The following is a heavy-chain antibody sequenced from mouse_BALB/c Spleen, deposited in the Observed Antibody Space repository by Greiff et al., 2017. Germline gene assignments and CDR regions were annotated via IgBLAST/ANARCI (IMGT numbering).Heavy chain of an antibody. J-gene: IGHJ1*01. CDR3: ARGNTAYWYFDV. D-gene: IGHD6-1*01. Sequence: QVQLKESGPDLVKPGSSVRISCKASGYTFTSYYIHWVKQRPGQGLEWIGWIYPGNVNTKYNEKFKGKATLTADKSSSTAYMQLSSLTSEDSAVYFCARGNTAYWYFDVWGAGTTVTVSS. CDR1: GYTFTSYY. V-gene: IGHV1S56*01. CDR2: IYPGNVNT.